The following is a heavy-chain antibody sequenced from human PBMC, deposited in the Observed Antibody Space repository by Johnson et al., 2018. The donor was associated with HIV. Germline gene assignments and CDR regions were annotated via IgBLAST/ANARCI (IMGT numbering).Heavy chain of an antibody. J-gene: IGHJ3*02. Sequence: QVQLVESGGGVVQPGRSLRLSCAASGFTFSSHVMHWVRQGPGKGLEWVAVISYDGSNKYYADSVKGRFTISRDNSKNTLYLQMNSLRAEDTAVYYCARDGSYWVARGAFDIWGQGTAVTVSS. V-gene: IGHV3-30-3*01. D-gene: IGHD2-8*02. CDR3: ARDGSYWVARGAFDI. CDR1: GFTFSSHV. CDR2: ISYDGSNK.